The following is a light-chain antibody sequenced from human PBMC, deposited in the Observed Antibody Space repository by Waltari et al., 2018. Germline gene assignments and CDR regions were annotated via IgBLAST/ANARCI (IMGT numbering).Light chain of an antibody. CDR2: AAS. V-gene: IGKV1-17*01. J-gene: IGKJ2*01. CDR1: QGIRND. Sequence: IHMTQSPSSLSASVGDRVTITCRASQGIRNDLGWFQQKPGKAPKRLIYAASRLQSGVPSMFSHSRSGTVFTLTISSLQPQDFATYYCIHHNKYPYAFGQGTKLEIK. CDR3: IHHNKYPYA.